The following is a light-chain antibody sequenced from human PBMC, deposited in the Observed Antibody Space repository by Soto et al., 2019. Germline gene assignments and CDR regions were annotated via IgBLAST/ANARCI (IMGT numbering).Light chain of an antibody. CDR2: GAS. CDR1: QSVSSSY. V-gene: IGKV3-20*01. Sequence: IVLTQSPGTLSVSPGERATLSCRASQSVSSSYLAWYQQKPGQAPRLLIYGASSRATGIPDRFSGSGSGTDFTLTISRLEPEDFAVYYCQQYGSSPRYTFGQGTRLEIK. J-gene: IGKJ5*01. CDR3: QQYGSSPRYT.